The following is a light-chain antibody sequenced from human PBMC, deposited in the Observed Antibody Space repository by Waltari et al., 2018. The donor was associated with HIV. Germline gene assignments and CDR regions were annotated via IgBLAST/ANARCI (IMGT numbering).Light chain of an antibody. J-gene: IGLJ2*01. CDR1: SSAVGGYNY. V-gene: IGLV2-14*01. CDR2: AVS. Sequence: QSALTQPASVSGSPGQSITISCTGTSSAVGGYNYVSWYQQHPGKAPKLMIYAVSNRPSGVSTRFSGSKSGNTASLTISGLQAEDGADYYCSSYTSSSTVVFGGGTKLTVL. CDR3: SSYTSSSTVV.